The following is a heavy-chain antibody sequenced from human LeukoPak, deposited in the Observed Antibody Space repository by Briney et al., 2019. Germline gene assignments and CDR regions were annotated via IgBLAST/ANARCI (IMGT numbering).Heavy chain of an antibody. D-gene: IGHD2-15*01. J-gene: IGHJ4*02. V-gene: IGHV3-30*02. CDR2: IRYDGGYK. CDR3: ASPERYCSGGSCFTY. Sequence: GGSLRLSCAASGFTFSLSGMHWVRQAPGRGLKWVSFIRYDGGYKYYAESVKGRFTISRDNSKNTVYLQMNSLRAEDTAVYYCASPERYCSGGSCFTYWGQGTLVTVSS. CDR1: GFTFSLSG.